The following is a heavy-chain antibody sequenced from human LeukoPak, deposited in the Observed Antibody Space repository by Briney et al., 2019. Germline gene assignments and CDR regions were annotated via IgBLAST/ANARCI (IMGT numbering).Heavy chain of an antibody. Sequence: GASVKVSCKASGYTFTSYAMNWVRQAPGQGLGWMGWINTNTGNPTYAQGFTGRFVFSLDTSVSTAYLQISSLKAEDTAVYYCARGMYGADYYDSSGQSWGQGTLVTVSS. CDR3: ARGMYGADYYDSSGQS. CDR1: GYTFTSYA. D-gene: IGHD3-22*01. J-gene: IGHJ5*02. V-gene: IGHV7-4-1*02. CDR2: INTNTGNP.